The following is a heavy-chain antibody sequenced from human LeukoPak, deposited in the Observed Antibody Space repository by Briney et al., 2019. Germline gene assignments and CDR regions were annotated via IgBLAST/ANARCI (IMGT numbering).Heavy chain of an antibody. J-gene: IGHJ4*02. V-gene: IGHV1-69-2*01. Sequence: GASVKVSCKASGYTFTDYYMHWVQQAPGKGLEWMGRVDPEDGETIYAEKFQGRVTITADTSTDTAYMELSSLRSEDTAVYYCARLSRGHWGRYYSGGLDYWGQGTLVTVSS. CDR1: GYTFTDYY. D-gene: IGHD1-26*01. CDR3: ARLSRGHWGRYYSGGLDY. CDR2: VDPEDGET.